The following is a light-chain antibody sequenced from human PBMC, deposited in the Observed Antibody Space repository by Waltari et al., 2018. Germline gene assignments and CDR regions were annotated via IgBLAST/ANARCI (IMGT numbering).Light chain of an antibody. J-gene: IGLJ3*02. CDR2: RNN. CDR1: SSNIGRNV. V-gene: IGLV1-44*01. CDR3: AAWDDSLHGPV. Sequence: QSVLTQPPSASGTPGQRVTISCSGSSSNIGRNVATWYQQPPGTAPKVLIYRNNQRPSGVPDRFSGSKSGTSAALAISGLQSEDEGDYYCAAWDDSLHGPVFGAGTKVTVL.